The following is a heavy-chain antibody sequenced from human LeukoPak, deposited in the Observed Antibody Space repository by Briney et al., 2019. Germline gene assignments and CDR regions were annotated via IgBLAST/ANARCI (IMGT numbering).Heavy chain of an antibody. D-gene: IGHD6-13*01. Sequence: SETLSLTCAVYGGSFSGYYWSWIRQPPGKGLEWIGYIYYSGSTYYNPSLKSRATISVDTSKNQFSLKLSSVTAADTAVYYCAREVAAAGTAYDYWGQGTLVTVSS. CDR3: AREVAAAGTAYDY. J-gene: IGHJ4*02. CDR2: IYYSGST. V-gene: IGHV4-30-4*01. CDR1: GGSFSGYY.